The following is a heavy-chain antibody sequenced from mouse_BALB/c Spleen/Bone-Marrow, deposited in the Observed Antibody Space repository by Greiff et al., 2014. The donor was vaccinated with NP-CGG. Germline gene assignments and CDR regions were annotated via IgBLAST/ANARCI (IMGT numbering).Heavy chain of an antibody. CDR3: ALITTATFSYWYFDV. V-gene: IGHV14-3*02. Sequence: DVQLQESGAELVKPGASVKLSCTASGFNIKDTYMHWVKQRPEQGLEWIGRIDPANGYSMYDPKSQGKATITADTTSNTAHLQLSSLTSEDTAVYYCALITTATFSYWYFDVWGAGTTVTVSS. CDR2: IDPANGYS. D-gene: IGHD1-2*01. CDR1: GFNIKDTY. J-gene: IGHJ1*01.